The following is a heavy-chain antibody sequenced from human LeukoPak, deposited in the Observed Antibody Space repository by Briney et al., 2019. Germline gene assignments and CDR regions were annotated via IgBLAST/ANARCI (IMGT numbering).Heavy chain of an antibody. CDR3: ARVGYSAYDYDY. CDR1: GFTFSSYA. Sequence: GGSLRLSCEASGFTFSSYAMSWVRQAPGKGLEWVSVISGRGDSTYYADSVEGRCTSSRDNSKDALYLQMNSLRAEDTAVYYCARVGYSAYDYDYWGQGTLVTVSA. D-gene: IGHD5-12*01. CDR2: ISGRGDST. V-gene: IGHV3-23*01. J-gene: IGHJ4*02.